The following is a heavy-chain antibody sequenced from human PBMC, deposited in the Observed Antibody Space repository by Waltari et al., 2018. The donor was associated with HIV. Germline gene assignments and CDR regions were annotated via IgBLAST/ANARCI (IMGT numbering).Heavy chain of an antibody. CDR1: GYSISSGYY. Sequence: QVQLQESGPGLVKPSETLSLTCAVSGYSISSGYYWGWIRRPPGKGLEWIGSIYHSGSTYYNPSLKSRVTISVDTSKNQFSLKLSSVTAADTAVYYCARDPRWEHRGGFDYWGQGTLVTVSS. CDR2: IYHSGST. D-gene: IGHD1-26*01. CDR3: ARDPRWEHRGGFDY. J-gene: IGHJ4*02. V-gene: IGHV4-38-2*02.